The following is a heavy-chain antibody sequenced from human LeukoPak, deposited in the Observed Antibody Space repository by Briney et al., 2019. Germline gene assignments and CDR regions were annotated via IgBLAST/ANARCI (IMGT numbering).Heavy chain of an antibody. CDR2: IRSKTDGGTT. J-gene: IGHJ4*02. Sequence: PGGSLRLSCAASGFTFSNAWMYWVRQAPGKGLEWVGRIRSKTDGGTTDYAAPVKGRFTISRDDSKNTLYLQMNSLRDEDTAVYYCARVTGTWWVDYWGQGTLVTVSS. CDR1: GFTFSNAW. D-gene: IGHD2-8*02. CDR3: ARVTGTWWVDY. V-gene: IGHV3-15*01.